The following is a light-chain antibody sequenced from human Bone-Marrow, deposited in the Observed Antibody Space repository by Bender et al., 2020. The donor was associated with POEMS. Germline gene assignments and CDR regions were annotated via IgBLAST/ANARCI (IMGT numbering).Light chain of an antibody. CDR2: LNSDGSH. J-gene: IGLJ3*02. Sequence: QLVLTQSPSASASLGASVKLTCTLSSGHSNYAIAWHQQQPNKGPRYLMKLNSDGSHNKGDGIPDRFSGSSSGAERYLTISSLQSEDEADYYCQTWGTGIRVFGGGTKVTVL. CDR3: QTWGTGIRV. V-gene: IGLV4-69*01. CDR1: SGHSNYA.